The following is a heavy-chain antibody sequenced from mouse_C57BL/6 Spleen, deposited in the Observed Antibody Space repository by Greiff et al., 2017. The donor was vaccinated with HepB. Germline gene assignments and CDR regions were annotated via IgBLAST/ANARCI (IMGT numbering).Heavy chain of an antibody. J-gene: IGHJ2*01. CDR2: IDPSDSYT. CDR3: ARGDYYGSSYVDY. Sequence: QVQLQQPGAELVMPGASVKLSCKASGYTFTSYWMHWVKQRPGQGLEWIGAIDPSDSYTNYNQKFKGKSTLTVDKSSSTAYMQLSSLKSEDSAVYYCARGDYYGSSYVDYWGQGTTLTVAS. D-gene: IGHD1-1*01. CDR1: GYTFTSYW. V-gene: IGHV1-69*01.